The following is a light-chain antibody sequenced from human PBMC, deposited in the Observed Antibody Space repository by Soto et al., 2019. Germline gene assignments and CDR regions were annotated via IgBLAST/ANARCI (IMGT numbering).Light chain of an antibody. J-gene: IGKJ3*01. CDR2: DAS. CDR3: QQRSNWPPVFT. V-gene: IGKV3-11*01. CDR1: QSVRSF. Sequence: DTVLTQSPATVSLPPGERATLSCRASQSVRSFLAWYQQKPGQAPRLLIYDASNRATGIPARFSGSGSGTDFTLTISSLEPEDFAVYYCQQRSNWPPVFTFGPGTKVDIK.